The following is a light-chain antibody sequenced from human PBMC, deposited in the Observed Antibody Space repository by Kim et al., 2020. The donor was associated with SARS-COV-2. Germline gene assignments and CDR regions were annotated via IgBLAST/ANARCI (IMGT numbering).Light chain of an antibody. CDR3: QQSYNTPYT. Sequence: SESVGDRVTITCRASQSIGSDVNWYQHKPGKAPNLLIYAASSLQSGAPSRFSGSGSVTDFTLTISSLQPEDFATYYCQQSYNTPYTFGQGTKLEI. J-gene: IGKJ2*01. CDR2: AAS. V-gene: IGKV1-39*01. CDR1: QSIGSD.